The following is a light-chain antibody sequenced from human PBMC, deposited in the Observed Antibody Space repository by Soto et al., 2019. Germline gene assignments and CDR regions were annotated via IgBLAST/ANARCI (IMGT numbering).Light chain of an antibody. CDR1: QSVTSN. CDR2: SAS. V-gene: IGKV3-15*01. CDR3: QQYNNWPPSRT. J-gene: IGKJ2*02. Sequence: EIVMTQSPATLSVSPGERATLSCRASQSVTSNLAWYQQKLGQAPRLLIFSASTRATGIPARFRGSGSGTEFPLTISSLQSEDFAVYYCQQYNNWPPSRTFGQGTKLESK.